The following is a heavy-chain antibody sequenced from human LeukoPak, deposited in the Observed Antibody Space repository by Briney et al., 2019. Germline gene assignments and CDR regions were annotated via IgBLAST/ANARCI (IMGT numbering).Heavy chain of an antibody. D-gene: IGHD5-18*01. CDR2: ISWNSGSI. CDR1: GFTFDDYA. J-gene: IGHJ4*02. CDR3: AKSPDTAMDHLFDY. Sequence: PGRSLRLSCAASGFTFDDYAMHWVRQAPGKGLEWVSGISWNSGSIGYADSVKGRFTISRDNAKNSLYLQMNSLRAEDTALYYCAKSPDTAMDHLFDYWGQGTLVTVSS. V-gene: IGHV3-9*01.